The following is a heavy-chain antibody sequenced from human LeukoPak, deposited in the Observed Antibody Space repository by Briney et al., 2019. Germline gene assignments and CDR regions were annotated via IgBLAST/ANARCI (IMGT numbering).Heavy chain of an antibody. D-gene: IGHD6-13*01. Sequence: SETLSLTCAVYGGSFSGYYWSWIRQPPGKGLEWIGEINHSGSTNYNPSLKSRVTISVDTSKNHFSLKLSSVTAADTAVYYCARGRTYSSSRWFDPWGQGTLVTVSS. V-gene: IGHV4-34*01. CDR3: ARGRTYSSSRWFDP. CDR2: INHSGST. J-gene: IGHJ5*02. CDR1: GGSFSGYY.